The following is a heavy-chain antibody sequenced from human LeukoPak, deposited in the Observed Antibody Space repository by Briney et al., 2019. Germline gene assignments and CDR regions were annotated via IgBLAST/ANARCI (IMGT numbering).Heavy chain of an antibody. Sequence: GGSLRLSCAASGFTFSNAWMSWVRQAPGKGLELVGRIKSKTDGGTTDYAAPVKGRFTISRDDSKNTLYLQMNSLKTEDTAVYYCTTDRDMDVALVDYWGQGTLVTVSS. CDR2: IKSKTDGGTT. J-gene: IGHJ4*02. D-gene: IGHD2-2*03. V-gene: IGHV3-15*01. CDR3: TTDRDMDVALVDY. CDR1: GFTFSNAW.